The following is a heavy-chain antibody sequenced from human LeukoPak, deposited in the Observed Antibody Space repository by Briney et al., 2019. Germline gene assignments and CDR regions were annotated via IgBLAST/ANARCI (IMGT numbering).Heavy chain of an antibody. D-gene: IGHD1-26*01. J-gene: IGHJ4*02. CDR1: GYSISSGYY. CDR3: ARDSGSYDY. Sequence: KPSETLSLTCTVSGYSISSGYYWGWIRQPPGKGLEWIGSTYHSGSTFYNPALKSRVTISVDTSKNQFSLKLSSVTAADTAVYYCARDSGSYDYWGQGTLVTVSS. CDR2: TYHSGST. V-gene: IGHV4-38-2*02.